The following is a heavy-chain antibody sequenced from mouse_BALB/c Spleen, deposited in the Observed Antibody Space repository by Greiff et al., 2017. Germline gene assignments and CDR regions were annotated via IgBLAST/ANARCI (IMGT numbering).Heavy chain of an antibody. CDR3: ARLPIYDGYYDAMDY. J-gene: IGHJ4*01. CDR1: GFTFSSYA. V-gene: IGHV5-9-4*01. D-gene: IGHD2-3*01. CDR2: ISSGGSYT. Sequence: DVKLVESGGGLVKPGGSLKLSCAASGFTFSSYAMSWVRQSPEKRLEWVAEISSGGSYTYYPDTVTGRFTISRDNAKNTLYLEMSSLRSEDTAMYYCARLPIYDGYYDAMDYWGQGTSVTVSS.